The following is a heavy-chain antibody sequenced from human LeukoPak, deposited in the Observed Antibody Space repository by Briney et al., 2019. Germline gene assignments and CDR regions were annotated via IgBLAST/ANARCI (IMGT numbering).Heavy chain of an antibody. V-gene: IGHV4-30-4*08. CDR1: GGSISSGDYY. J-gene: IGHJ2*01. CDR2: MYYTGTT. CDR3: AAAPYHDILTGYWYFDL. Sequence: SETLSLTCIVSGGSISSGDYYWGWIRQSPGKGLEWIGYMYYTGTTYYNPSLKSRVSISMDTSENHFSLRLNSVTAADTAVYYCAAAPYHDILTGYWYFDLWGRGTLVTVPS. D-gene: IGHD3-9*01.